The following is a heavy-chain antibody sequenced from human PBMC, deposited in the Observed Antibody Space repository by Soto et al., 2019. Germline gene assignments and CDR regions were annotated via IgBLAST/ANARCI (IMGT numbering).Heavy chain of an antibody. CDR3: ARDQRAEGHDY. V-gene: IGHV4-59*01. CDR1: GCSISSYY. J-gene: IGHJ4*02. Sequence: QVQLQESGPGLVKPSETLSLTCTVSGCSISSYYWSWIRQPPGKGLEWIGYIYYSGRTNYNPALKSRGTISVDTSKNQFSLKLSSVTAADTAVYYCARDQRAEGHDYWGQGTLVTVSS. CDR2: IYYSGRT.